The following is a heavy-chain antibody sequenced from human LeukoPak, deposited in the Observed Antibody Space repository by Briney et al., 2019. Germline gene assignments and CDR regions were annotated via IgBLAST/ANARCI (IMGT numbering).Heavy chain of an antibody. Sequence: PGGSLRLSCAASRFTFSSYDMHWVRQAPGKGLEWVAIISYDATNKYYADSVKGRFTISRDNSKNTLYLQMSSLRAEDTAVYYCAKDDGPTVVATAKFHYWGQGTLVTVSS. J-gene: IGHJ4*02. V-gene: IGHV3-30*18. CDR3: AKDDGPTVVATAKFHY. D-gene: IGHD2-21*02. CDR2: ISYDATNK. CDR1: RFTFSSYD.